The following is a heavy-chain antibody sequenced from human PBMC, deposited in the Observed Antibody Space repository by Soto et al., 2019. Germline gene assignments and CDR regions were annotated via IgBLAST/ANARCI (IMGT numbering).Heavy chain of an antibody. Sequence: GGSLRLSCAASGFTFSSYAMSWVRQAPGKGLEWVSAISGSGGSTYYADSVKGRFTISRDNSKNTLYLQMNSLRAEDTAVYYCAKTKPLRLGELSLLFDYWGQGTLVTVSS. V-gene: IGHV3-23*01. CDR2: ISGSGGST. CDR3: AKTKPLRLGELSLLFDY. D-gene: IGHD3-16*02. CDR1: GFTFSSYA. J-gene: IGHJ4*02.